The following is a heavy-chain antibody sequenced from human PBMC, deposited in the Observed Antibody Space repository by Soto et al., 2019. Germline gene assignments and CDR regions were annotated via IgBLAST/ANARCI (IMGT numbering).Heavy chain of an antibody. D-gene: IGHD2-2*01. V-gene: IGHV3-21*01. Sequence: PWGSLRLSCTVSGFAFNNYGINWVRQAPGKGLEWVSSISKSDYTYYSDSVKGRFAISRDNAKSSVSLQMNTLRVEDTAVYYCAREDSIIIPAVSDFWSQGTLVTVSS. J-gene: IGHJ4*02. CDR1: GFAFNNYG. CDR2: ISKSDYT. CDR3: AREDSIIIPAVSDF.